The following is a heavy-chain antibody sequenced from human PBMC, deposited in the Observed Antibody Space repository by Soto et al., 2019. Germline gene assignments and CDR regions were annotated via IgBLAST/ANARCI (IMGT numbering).Heavy chain of an antibody. D-gene: IGHD1-26*01. J-gene: IGHJ2*01. CDR3: ARGGSLYWYFDL. V-gene: IGHV1-8*01. CDR2: INPNSGNT. CDR1: GYIFTNYD. Sequence: ASVKVSCKASGYIFTNYDINWVRQATGQGLEYLGWINPNSGNTGYVQKFQGRVTMTRNTSINTAYMELNSLRSEDTAVYYCARGGSLYWYFDLWGRGTLVTVSS.